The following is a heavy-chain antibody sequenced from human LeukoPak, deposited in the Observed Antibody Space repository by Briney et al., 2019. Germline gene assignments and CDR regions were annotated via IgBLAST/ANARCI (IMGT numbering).Heavy chain of an antibody. CDR1: GFTFNTFN. Sequence: GGSLRLSCAASGFTFNTFNMNWVRQAPGKGLEWVSSITSGGDYIYYADSVKGRFTISRDNAKNSLYLQMNSLRAEDTAVYYCARDPRSTARVYYYYMDVWGKGTTVTVSS. V-gene: IGHV3-21*01. CDR3: ARDPRSTARVYYYYMDV. D-gene: IGHD2-2*01. J-gene: IGHJ6*03. CDR2: ITSGGDYI.